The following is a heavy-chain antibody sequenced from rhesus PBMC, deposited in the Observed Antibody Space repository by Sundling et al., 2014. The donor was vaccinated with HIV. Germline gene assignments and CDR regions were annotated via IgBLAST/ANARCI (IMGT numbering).Heavy chain of an antibody. D-gene: IGHD4-17*01. Sequence: EVQLVESGGGLVQPGGVPETLLHVLWIHPQLLRHVLGPPGPRRRGVEWVSAVNTGGSITWYIDSVKGRFTISKENAKNTLHLQMDSLRPEDTAVYFCAKDMGNFAIDYWGQGVLVTVSS. CDR1: IHPQLLR. V-gene: IGHV3-8*01. CDR3: AKDMGNFAIDY. CDR2: VNTGGSIT. J-gene: IGHJ4*01.